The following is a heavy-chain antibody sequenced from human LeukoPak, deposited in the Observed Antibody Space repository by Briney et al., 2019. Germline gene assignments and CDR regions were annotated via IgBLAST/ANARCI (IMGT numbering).Heavy chain of an antibody. V-gene: IGHV3-7*01. D-gene: IGHD2-2*02. J-gene: IGHJ4*02. Sequence: PGGSLRLSCAASGFTFSSYWMSWVRQAPGEGLEWVANIKQDGSEKYYVDSVKGRFTIPRDNAKNSLYLQMNSLRAEDTAVYYCAREGTYCSSTSCYNLYFDYWGQGTLVTVSS. CDR1: GFTFSSYW. CDR3: AREGTYCSSTSCYNLYFDY. CDR2: IKQDGSEK.